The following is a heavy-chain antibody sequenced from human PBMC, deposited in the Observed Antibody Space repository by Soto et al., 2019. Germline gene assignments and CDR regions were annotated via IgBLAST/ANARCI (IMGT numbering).Heavy chain of an antibody. CDR3: ARDISGYLYYFDY. J-gene: IGHJ4*02. D-gene: IGHD3-22*01. V-gene: IGHV4-38-2*02. CDR1: GYSISSGYY. Sequence: PSETLSLTCAVSGYSISSGYYWGWIRQPPGKGLEWIGSIYHSGSTYYNPSLKSRVTISVDTSKNQFSLKLSSVTAADTAVYYCARDISGYLYYFDYWGQGTLVTV. CDR2: IYHSGST.